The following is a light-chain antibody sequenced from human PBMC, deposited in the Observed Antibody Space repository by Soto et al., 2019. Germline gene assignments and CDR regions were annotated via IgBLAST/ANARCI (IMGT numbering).Light chain of an antibody. CDR3: HQYNSYF. J-gene: IGKJ2*01. V-gene: IGKV1-5*03. CDR1: QSISRW. CDR2: KAS. Sequence: GDRVPIACRASQSISRWMAWYQRKPGEAPKLLIYKASTLESGVPSRFSGSGSGTEFTLTISSLQPDDFATYYCHQYNSYFFGQGTKLEIK.